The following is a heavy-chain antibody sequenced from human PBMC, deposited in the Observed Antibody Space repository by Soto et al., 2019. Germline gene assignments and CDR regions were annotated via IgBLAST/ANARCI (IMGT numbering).Heavy chain of an antibody. D-gene: IGHD3-10*01. CDR3: ARDQQHDYGSGSYVFDY. CDR2: INPSGGST. V-gene: IGHV1-46*01. J-gene: IGHJ4*02. Sequence: ASVKVSCKASGYTFTSYYMHWVRQAPGHGLEWMGIINPSGGSTSYAQKFQGRVTMTRDTSTSTVYMELSSLRSEDTAVYYCARDQQHDYGSGSYVFDYWGQGTLVTVSS. CDR1: GYTFTSYY.